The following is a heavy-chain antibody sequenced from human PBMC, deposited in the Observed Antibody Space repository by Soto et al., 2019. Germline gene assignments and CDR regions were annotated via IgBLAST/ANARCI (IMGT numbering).Heavy chain of an antibody. CDR3: ARGGGATGTTDYYYYMDV. CDR1: GGTFSSYA. J-gene: IGHJ6*03. Sequence: ASVKVSCKASGGTFSSYAISWVRQAPGQGLEWMGGIIPIFGTANYAQKFQGRVTITADESTSTAYMELSSLRSEDTAVYYCARGGGATGTTDYYYYMDVWGKGTTVTVSS. V-gene: IGHV1-69*13. CDR2: IIPIFGTA. D-gene: IGHD1-1*01.